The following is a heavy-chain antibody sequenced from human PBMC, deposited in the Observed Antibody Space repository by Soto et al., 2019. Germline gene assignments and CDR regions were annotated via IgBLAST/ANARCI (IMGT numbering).Heavy chain of an antibody. V-gene: IGHV4-30-2*01. J-gene: IGHJ5*02. CDR2: IYHSGST. CDR3: ARDQTGAAAGTYWFDP. D-gene: IGHD6-13*01. Sequence: QLQLQESGSGLVKPSQTLSLTCAVSGGSISSGGYSWRWIRQPPGKGLEWIGYIYHSGSTYYNPSLKSRVTISVDRSKNQFSLKLSSVTAADTAVYYCARDQTGAAAGTYWFDPWGQGTLVTVSS. CDR1: GGSISSGGYS.